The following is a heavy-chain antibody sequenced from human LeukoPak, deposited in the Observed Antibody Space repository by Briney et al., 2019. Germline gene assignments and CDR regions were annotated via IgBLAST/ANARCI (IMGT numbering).Heavy chain of an antibody. D-gene: IGHD1-26*01. CDR3: ARVGGSSGIVGATRNWFDP. CDR1: GGTFSSYA. CDR2: IIPIFGTA. Sequence: SSVKVSCKSSGGTFSSYAISWARQAPAQGLEGMGGIIPIFGTANYAQKFQGRVTITTDESTSTAYMELSSLRSGDTAVYYCARVGGSSGIVGATRNWFDPWGQGTLVTVSS. J-gene: IGHJ5*02. V-gene: IGHV1-69*05.